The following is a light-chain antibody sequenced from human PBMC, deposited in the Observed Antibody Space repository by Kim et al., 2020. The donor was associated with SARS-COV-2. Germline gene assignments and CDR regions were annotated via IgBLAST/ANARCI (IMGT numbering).Light chain of an antibody. J-gene: IGLJ2*01. CDR2: EVS. CDR3: CSYASSGTLAVV. V-gene: IGLV2-23*02. CDR1: SSDVGSYNL. Sequence: SITISCTGTSSDVGSYNLVSWYQQHPGKAPKLMISEVSKRPSGVSNRFSGSKSGNTASLTISGLQAEDEADYYCCSYASSGTLAVVFGGGTKLTVL.